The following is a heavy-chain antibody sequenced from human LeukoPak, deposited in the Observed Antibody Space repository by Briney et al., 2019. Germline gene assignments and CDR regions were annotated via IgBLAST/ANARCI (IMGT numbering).Heavy chain of an antibody. V-gene: IGHV1-2*04. CDR3: ARAPPFAYYDILTGYYIADYYYGMDV. D-gene: IGHD3-9*01. J-gene: IGHJ6*02. Sequence: ASVKVSCKASGYTFTGYYMHWVRQAPGQGLEWMGWISPNSGGTNYAQKFQGWVTMTRDTSISTAYMELSRLRSDDTAVYYCARAPPFAYYDILTGYYIADYYYGMDVWGQGTTVTVSS. CDR2: ISPNSGGT. CDR1: GYTFTGYY.